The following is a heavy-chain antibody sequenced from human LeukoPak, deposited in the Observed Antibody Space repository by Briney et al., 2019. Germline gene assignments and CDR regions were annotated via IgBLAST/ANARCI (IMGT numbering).Heavy chain of an antibody. V-gene: IGHV4-30-2*01. CDR2: IYHSGTT. J-gene: IGHJ4*02. CDR1: GGSINSGGYS. Sequence: ASETLSLTCTVSGGSINSGGYSWSWIRQPPGKGLEWIGYIYHSGTTYYNPSLRSRVTISIDKSNNQFSLKLNSVTAADTAVYYCARGRGSSGLTLGYWGQGTLVTVSS. CDR3: ARGRGSSGLTLGY. D-gene: IGHD1-26*01.